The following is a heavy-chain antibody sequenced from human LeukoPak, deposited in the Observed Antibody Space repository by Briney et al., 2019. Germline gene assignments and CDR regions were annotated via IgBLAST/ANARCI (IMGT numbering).Heavy chain of an antibody. D-gene: IGHD2-2*01. CDR2: INPNSGGT. CDR1: GYTFTGYY. CDR3: ARLSTGVVPAARDY. Sequence: ASVKVSCMASGYTFTGYYMHWVRQAPGQGLEWMGWINPNSGGTNYAQKFQGRVTMTRDTSISTAYMELSRLRSDDTAVYYCARLSTGVVPAARDYWGQGTLVTVSS. J-gene: IGHJ4*02. V-gene: IGHV1-2*02.